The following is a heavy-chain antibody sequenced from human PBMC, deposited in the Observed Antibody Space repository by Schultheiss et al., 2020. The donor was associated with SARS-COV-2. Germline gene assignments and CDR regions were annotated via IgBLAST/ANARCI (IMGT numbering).Heavy chain of an antibody. CDR3: ASARVWGSYRSRGGSFDY. CDR2: ISYDGSNK. V-gene: IGHV3-30*03. D-gene: IGHD3-16*02. CDR1: GFTFSSYG. J-gene: IGHJ4*02. Sequence: GGSLRLSCAASGFTFSSYGMHWVRQAPGKGLEWVAVISYDGSNKYYADSVKGWFTISRDNSKNTLYLQMNSLRAEDTAVYYCASARVWGSYRSRGGSFDYWGQGTLVTVSS.